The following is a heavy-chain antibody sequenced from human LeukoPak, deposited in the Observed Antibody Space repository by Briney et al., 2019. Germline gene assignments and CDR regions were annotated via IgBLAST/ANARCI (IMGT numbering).Heavy chain of an antibody. J-gene: IGHJ3*02. V-gene: IGHV3-30*04. CDR3: ATEQWLDGNAFDI. Sequence: GRSLRLSCAASGFTFSNYAMHWVRQAPGKGLEWVAVISYDGSQKYHADSVKGRFTISRDNSKNTLFLQMNSLRPEDTAVYYCATEQWLDGNAFDIWGQGTMVTVSS. CDR2: ISYDGSQK. D-gene: IGHD6-19*01. CDR1: GFTFSNYA.